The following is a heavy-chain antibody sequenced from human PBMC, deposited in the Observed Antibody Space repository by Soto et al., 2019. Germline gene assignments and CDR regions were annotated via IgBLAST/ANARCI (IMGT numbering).Heavy chain of an antibody. CDR1: GFTFSTYA. V-gene: IGHV3-23*01. CDR2: ISANGQGI. CDR3: AKDRNYPRDQFHY. J-gene: IGHJ4*02. Sequence: SLRLSCAASGFTFSTYALSWVRQAPGKGLEWVSAISANGQGIYYADSVRGRFTISRDNSKDTIFLHMDSLRAEDTAVYYCAKDRNYPRDQFHYWGQGTLVTVSS. D-gene: IGHD1-7*01.